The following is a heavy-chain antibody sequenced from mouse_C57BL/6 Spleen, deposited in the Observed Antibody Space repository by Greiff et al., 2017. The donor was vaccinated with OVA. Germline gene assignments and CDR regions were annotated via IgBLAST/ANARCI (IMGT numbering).Heavy chain of an antibody. Sequence: DVMLVESGGGLVKPGGSLKLSCAASGFTFSDYGMHWVRQAPEKGLEWVAYISSGSSTIYYADTVKGRFTISRDNAKNTLFLQMTSLRSEDTAMYYCARDGDYYGSSLGYYFDYWGQGTTLTVSS. CDR3: ARDGDYYGSSLGYYFDY. V-gene: IGHV5-17*01. CDR1: GFTFSDYG. CDR2: ISSGSSTI. J-gene: IGHJ2*01. D-gene: IGHD1-1*01.